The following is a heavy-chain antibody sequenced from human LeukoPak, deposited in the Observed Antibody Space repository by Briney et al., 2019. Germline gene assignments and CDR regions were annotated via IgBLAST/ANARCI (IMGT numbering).Heavy chain of an antibody. D-gene: IGHD2-8*02. CDR1: GYTFTNYH. Sequence: GASVKVSCKASGYTFTNYHMHWVRQAPGQGLEWIGLINPTGTGTNYAQKFRGRVTMTRDTSTTTVYMELSSLRSEDTAVYYCAREESGGYFDYWGQGTLVAVSS. CDR3: AREESGGYFDY. CDR2: INPTGTGT. J-gene: IGHJ4*02. V-gene: IGHV1-46*01.